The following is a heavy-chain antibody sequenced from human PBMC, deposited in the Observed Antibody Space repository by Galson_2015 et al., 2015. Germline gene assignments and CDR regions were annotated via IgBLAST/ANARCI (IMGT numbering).Heavy chain of an antibody. CDR2: IPYDGGIN. J-gene: IGHJ4*02. CDR1: GFTFSSYA. Sequence: SLRLSCAASGFTFSSYAMHWVRQAPGKGLGWVAVIPYDGGINFYADSVKGRFTISRDNSKNTLYLQMNSLRPEDTAVYYCARVGGDIAARTWGYFDYWGQGTLVTVSS. V-gene: IGHV3-30*04. D-gene: IGHD6-6*01. CDR3: ARVGGDIAARTWGYFDY.